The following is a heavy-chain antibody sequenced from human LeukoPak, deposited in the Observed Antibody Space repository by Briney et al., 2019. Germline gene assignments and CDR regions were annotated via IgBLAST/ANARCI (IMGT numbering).Heavy chain of an antibody. J-gene: IGHJ4*02. V-gene: IGHV4-38-2*02. Sequence: SETLSLTCTVSGYPISSGYYWGWIRQPPGKGLEWIGSIYHSGSTYYNPSLKSRVTISVDTSKNQFSLKLSSVTAADTAVHYCAGDVVVVAAGYYWGQGTLVTVSS. CDR3: AGDVVVVAAGYY. CDR2: IYHSGST. D-gene: IGHD2-15*01. CDR1: GYPISSGYY.